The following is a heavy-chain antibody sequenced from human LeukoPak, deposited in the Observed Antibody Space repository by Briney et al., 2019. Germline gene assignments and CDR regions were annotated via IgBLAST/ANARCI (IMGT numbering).Heavy chain of an antibody. J-gene: IGHJ4*02. D-gene: IGHD3-16*01. V-gene: IGHV3-30-3*01. CDR2: IFYDGSHK. CDR3: ARDLREYREYVAYFDS. CDR1: GFTFSNHA. Sequence: GGSLRLSCTASGFTFSNHAMHWVRQAPGKGLEWVAVIFYDGSHKYLADSVKGRFTISRDNSEHTLSLQMNSLRTEDTAVYYCARDLREYREYVAYFDSWGQGTLVTVSS.